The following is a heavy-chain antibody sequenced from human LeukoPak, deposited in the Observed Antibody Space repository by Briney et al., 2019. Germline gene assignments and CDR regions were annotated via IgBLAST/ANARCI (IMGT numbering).Heavy chain of an antibody. CDR2: IYYSGST. V-gene: IGHV4-39*07. CDR3: ASYASYGRAFDY. J-gene: IGHJ4*02. CDR1: GASISSSTDY. Sequence: SETLSLTCTASGASISSSTDYWGWIRQPPGKGLEWIANIYYSGSTYYNPSLKSRVTISVDTSKNQFSLKLSSVTAADTAVYYCASYASYGRAFDYWGQGTLVTVSS. D-gene: IGHD4-17*01.